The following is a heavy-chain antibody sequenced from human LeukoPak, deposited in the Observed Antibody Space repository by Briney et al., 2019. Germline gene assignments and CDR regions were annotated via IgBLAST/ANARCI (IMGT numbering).Heavy chain of an antibody. V-gene: IGHV4-39*01. J-gene: IGHJ5*02. D-gene: IGHD4/OR15-4a*01. CDR3: ARRDYAAWFDP. CDR1: GDSITRGGLY. CDR2: VYYSGST. Sequence: SETLSLTCNVSGDSITRGGLYWAWIRQSPGKGLEWIGNVYYSGSTQYNPSLRGRVSISMDMTKNQFSLNLNSVSVTDTAIYYCARRDYAAWFDPWGQGTLVTVSS.